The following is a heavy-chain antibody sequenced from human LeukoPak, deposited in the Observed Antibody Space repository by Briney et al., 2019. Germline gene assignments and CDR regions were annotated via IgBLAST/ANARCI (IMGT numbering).Heavy chain of an antibody. D-gene: IGHD5-24*01. CDR1: GFTFSTFA. V-gene: IGHV3-23*01. Sequence: GGSLRLSCAASGFTFSTFAMTWVRQAPAKGVAWVSGVVGGGTTYYADSVQGRFTLSNDNSKKTVYLQMNSLRVEDTAIHYCAKDLHYNDGRWEFDPWGQGTLVTVSS. J-gene: IGHJ5*02. CDR2: VVGGGTT. CDR3: AKDLHYNDGRWEFDP.